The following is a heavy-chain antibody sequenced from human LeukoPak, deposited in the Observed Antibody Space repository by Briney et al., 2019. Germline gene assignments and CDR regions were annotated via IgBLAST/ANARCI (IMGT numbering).Heavy chain of an antibody. CDR2: VNLQGST. J-gene: IGHJ4*02. Sequence: SETLSLTCGVSGGSITSTNYWTWVRQPPGKGLEWIGEVNLQGSTNYNPSLMGRVAISVDMSENHISLQLTSVTAADTAVYYCARLRPDSGSGWPGDYWGQGTLVTVSS. CDR3: ARLRPDSGSGWPGDY. V-gene: IGHV4-4*02. D-gene: IGHD6-19*01. CDR1: GGSITSTNY.